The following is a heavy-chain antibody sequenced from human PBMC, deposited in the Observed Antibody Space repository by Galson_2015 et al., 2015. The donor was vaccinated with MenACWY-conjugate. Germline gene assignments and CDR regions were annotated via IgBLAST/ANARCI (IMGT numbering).Heavy chain of an antibody. CDR2: ISASNGAT. J-gene: IGHJ4*02. D-gene: IGHD4-17*01. CDR3: AKFQAPHRPTVTTFDC. V-gene: IGHV3-23*01. Sequence: SLRLSCAASGFTFSSYAMSWVRLAPGKGLEWVSAISASNGATYYADSVKGRFTISRDYSKNTLYLQMNSLRAEDTALYYCAKFQAPHRPTVTTFDCWGQGTLVTVSS. CDR1: GFTFSSYA.